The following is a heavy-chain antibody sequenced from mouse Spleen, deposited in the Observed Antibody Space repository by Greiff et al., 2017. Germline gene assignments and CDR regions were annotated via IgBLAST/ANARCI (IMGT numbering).Heavy chain of an antibody. V-gene: IGHV5-17*01. D-gene: IGHD2-12*01. CDR1: GFTFSDYG. J-gene: IGHJ3*01. CDR3: ARHDEEAWFAY. CDR2: ISSGSSTI. Sequence: DVMLVESGGGLVKPGGSLKLSCAASGFTFSDYGMHWVRQAPEKGLEWVAYISSGSSTIYYADTVKGRFTISRDNAKNTLFLQMTSLRSEDTAMYYCARHDEEAWFAYWGQGTLVTVSA.